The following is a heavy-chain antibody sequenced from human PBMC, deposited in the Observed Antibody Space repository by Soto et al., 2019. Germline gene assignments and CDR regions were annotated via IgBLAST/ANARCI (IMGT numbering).Heavy chain of an antibody. CDR1: GFTFSDYA. CDR2: VSHDGRNT. V-gene: IGHV3-30*18. Sequence: VQLVESGGGVVQPGRSLRLSCAASGFTFSDYAMHWVRQAPGKGLEWVAVVSHDGRNTHYGDSVKGRFTISRDSSKNTVPLEMTSRRAEDTAVYYWAKGGRQWLVTSDFNYWGQGALVTVSS. J-gene: IGHJ4*02. D-gene: IGHD6-19*01. CDR3: AKGGRQWLVTSDFNY.